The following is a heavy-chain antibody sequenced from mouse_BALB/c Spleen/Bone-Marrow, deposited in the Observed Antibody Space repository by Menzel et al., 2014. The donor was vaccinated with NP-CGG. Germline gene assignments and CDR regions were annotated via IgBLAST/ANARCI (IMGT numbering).Heavy chain of an antibody. CDR3: ARTMIYFYAMDY. V-gene: IGHV1-14*01. Sequence: VQLKESGPELVKPGASVKVSCKASGYTFTSFVMHWVKQTPGQGLEWIGYINPYNDGTKYNEKFKGKATLTSDKSSNTAYMELSSLTSEDSAVYYCARTMIYFYAMDYWGQGTSVTVSS. CDR2: INPYNDGT. CDR1: GYTFTSFV. D-gene: IGHD2-4*01. J-gene: IGHJ4*01.